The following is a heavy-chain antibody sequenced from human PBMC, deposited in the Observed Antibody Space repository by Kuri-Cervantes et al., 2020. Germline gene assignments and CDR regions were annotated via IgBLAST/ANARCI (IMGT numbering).Heavy chain of an antibody. J-gene: IGHJ4*02. D-gene: IGHD3-9*01. V-gene: IGHV3-30-3*01. CDR3: ARGAGYDILTGYYPPY. Sequence: GGSLRLSCAASGLTFSSYAMHWVRQAPGKGLEWVAIISYDGSNKYYADSVKGLFTISRDNSRNTLYLQMNSLRAEDTAVYYCARGAGYDILTGYYPPYWGQGTLVTVSS. CDR2: ISYDGSNK. CDR1: GLTFSSYA.